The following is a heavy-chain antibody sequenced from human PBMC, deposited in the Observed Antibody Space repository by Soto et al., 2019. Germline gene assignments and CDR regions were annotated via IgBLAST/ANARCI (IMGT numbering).Heavy chain of an antibody. Sequence: PSETLSLTCTVSGGSISSGGYYWSWIRQRPGKGLEWIGYIYYSGSTYYNPSLKSRVTISVDASKNQFSLKLSSVTAADTAVYYCARTSYDSSGTAADPWGQGTLVTVSS. V-gene: IGHV4-31*03. CDR2: IYYSGST. CDR1: GGSISSGGYY. CDR3: ARTSYDSSGTAADP. D-gene: IGHD3-22*01. J-gene: IGHJ5*02.